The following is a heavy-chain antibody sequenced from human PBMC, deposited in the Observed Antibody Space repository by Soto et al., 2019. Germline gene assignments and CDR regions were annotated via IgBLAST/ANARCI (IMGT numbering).Heavy chain of an antibody. CDR1: GGSISSGGYY. CDR2: IYYSGST. J-gene: IGHJ6*03. Sequence: PSETLPLTCTVSGGSISSGGYYWSWIRQHPGKGLEWIGYIYYSGSTYYNPSLKSRVTISVDTSKNQFSLKLSSVTAADTAVYYCARVRLDDFWSGYIYYYYYVDVWGKGTTVTVSS. D-gene: IGHD3-3*01. V-gene: IGHV4-31*03. CDR3: ARVRLDDFWSGYIYYYYYVDV.